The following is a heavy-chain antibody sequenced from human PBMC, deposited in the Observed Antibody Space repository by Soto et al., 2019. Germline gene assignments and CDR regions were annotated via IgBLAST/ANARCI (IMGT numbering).Heavy chain of an antibody. CDR1: GFTFSSYG. D-gene: IGHD3-10*01. V-gene: IGHV3-30*18. CDR2: ISYDGSVK. Sequence: QVQLVESGGGVVQPGRSLRLSCAASGFTFSSYGMHWVRQAPGKGLEWVAVISYDGSVKYYADSVKGRFTISRDNSKNTLYLQMNSLRAEDTAVYYCAKDGGAKLYHYYYGMDVWGQGTTVTVSS. J-gene: IGHJ6*02. CDR3: AKDGGAKLYHYYYGMDV.